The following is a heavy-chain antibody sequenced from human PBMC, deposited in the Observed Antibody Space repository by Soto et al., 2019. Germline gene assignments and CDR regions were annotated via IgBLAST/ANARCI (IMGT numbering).Heavy chain of an antibody. Sequence: QVQLQESGPGLVKPSQTLSLTCTVSGGSISSGDYYWSWIRQPPGKGLEWIGYIYYSGSTYYNPSLMSRVTLSVDTSKNQFSLKLTAVTAADTAVYYCARVASGSYSNWFDPWGQGTLVTVSS. CDR1: GGSISSGDYY. V-gene: IGHV4-30-4*01. J-gene: IGHJ5*02. CDR2: IYYSGST. CDR3: ARVASGSYSNWFDP. D-gene: IGHD1-26*01.